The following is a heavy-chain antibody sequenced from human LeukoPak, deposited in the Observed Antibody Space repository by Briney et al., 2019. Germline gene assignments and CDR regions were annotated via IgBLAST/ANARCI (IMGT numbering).Heavy chain of an antibody. D-gene: IGHD5-12*01. CDR2: IYYSGST. Sequence: PSETLSLTCTVSGGSISSYYWSWIRQPPGKGLEWIGYIYYSGSTNYNPSLKSRVTISVDTSKNQFSLKLSSVTAADTAVYYCASSVGWINAFDIWGQGTMVTVSS. CDR1: GGSISSYY. J-gene: IGHJ3*02. V-gene: IGHV4-59*01. CDR3: ASSVGWINAFDI.